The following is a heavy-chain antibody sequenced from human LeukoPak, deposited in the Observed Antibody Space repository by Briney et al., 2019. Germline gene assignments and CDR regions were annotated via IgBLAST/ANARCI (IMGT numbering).Heavy chain of an antibody. CDR1: GFTFSDYY. Sequence: GGSLRLSCAASGFTFSDYYMSWIRQAPGKGLEWVSYISSSSSYTNYADSVKGRFTISRDNAKNSLYLQMNSLRAEDTAAYYCARKNAVNSFDYWGQGTLVTVSS. CDR2: ISSSSSYT. J-gene: IGHJ4*02. V-gene: IGHV3-11*03. D-gene: IGHD2-2*01. CDR3: ARKNAVNSFDY.